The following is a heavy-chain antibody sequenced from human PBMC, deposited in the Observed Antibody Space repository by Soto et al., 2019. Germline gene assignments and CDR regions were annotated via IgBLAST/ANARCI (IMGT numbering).Heavy chain of an antibody. Sequence: GGSLRLSCSASGFTFRDYAMSWVRQAPGRGLEWVSGVSNSGSSTYYADSVKGRFTISRDNSKNTLYLQMNSLRAEDTAVYYCAKHSRETTTCCGEDWGQGTRVTVSS. J-gene: IGHJ4*02. CDR3: AKHSRETTTCCGED. CDR1: GFTFRDYA. D-gene: IGHD2-2*01. V-gene: IGHV3-23*01. CDR2: VSNSGSST.